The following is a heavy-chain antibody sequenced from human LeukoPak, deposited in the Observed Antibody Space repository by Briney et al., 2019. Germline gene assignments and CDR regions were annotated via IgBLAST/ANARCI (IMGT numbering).Heavy chain of an antibody. CDR2: INAYNGNT. D-gene: IGHD3-10*01. CDR3: ARPRNRWFGELQDLDY. J-gene: IGHJ4*02. CDR1: GYTFISYG. V-gene: IGHV1-18*01. Sequence: ASVKVPCKASGYTFISYGIIWVRQAPGQGLEWMGWINAYNGNTNYAQKLQDRVTMTTDTSTSTAYMELRSLRSDDTAVYYCARPRNRWFGELQDLDYWGQGTLVTVSS.